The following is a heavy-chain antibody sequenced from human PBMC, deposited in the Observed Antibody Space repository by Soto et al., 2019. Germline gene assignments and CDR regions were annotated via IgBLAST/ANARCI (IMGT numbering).Heavy chain of an antibody. CDR2: INHSRSN. J-gene: IGHJ4*02. CDR1: GGSFSGYY. D-gene: IGHD3-10*01. Sequence: SETLSLTCAVYGGSFSGYYWSWIRQPPGKGLEWIGEINHSRSNNDNPSLKSRVTISVDTSKNQFYLKLSPVTAADTAVYYCARGRGARLWFGELLGPYYFDYWGQGTLVTVSS. CDR3: ARGRGARLWFGELLGPYYFDY. V-gene: IGHV4-34*01.